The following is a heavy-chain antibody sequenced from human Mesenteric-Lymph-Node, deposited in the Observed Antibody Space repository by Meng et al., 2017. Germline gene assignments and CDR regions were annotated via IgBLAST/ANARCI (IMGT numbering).Heavy chain of an antibody. Sequence: GESLKISCAASGFTFSDYAMNWVRQAPGKGLEWVSCISTRNSHIYYADSVKGRFTISRDNAKNSLYLQMNILRAEDTAVYYCVRDGKREYSYGGYYDYWGRGPLVTVSS. V-gene: IGHV3-21*01. CDR1: GFTFSDYA. J-gene: IGHJ4*02. CDR3: VRDGKREYSYGGYYDY. D-gene: IGHD5-18*01. CDR2: ISTRNSHI.